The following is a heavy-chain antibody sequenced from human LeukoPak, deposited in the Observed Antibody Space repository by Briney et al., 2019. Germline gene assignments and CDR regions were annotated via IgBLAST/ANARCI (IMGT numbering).Heavy chain of an antibody. J-gene: IGHJ4*02. CDR1: GFTFDDYA. V-gene: IGHV3-9*03. Sequence: GRSLRLSCAASGFTFDDYAMHWVRQAPGKGLEWASGISWNSGSIGYADSVKGRFTISRDNAKNSLYLQMNSLRAEDMALYYCAKDYGSGYYCDYFDYWGQGTLVTVSS. D-gene: IGHD3-22*01. CDR3: AKDYGSGYYCDYFDY. CDR2: ISWNSGSI.